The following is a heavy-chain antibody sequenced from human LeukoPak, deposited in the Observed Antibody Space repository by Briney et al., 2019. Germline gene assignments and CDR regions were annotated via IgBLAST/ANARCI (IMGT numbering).Heavy chain of an antibody. CDR3: ARGGSDSYYYYYYMDV. V-gene: IGHV4-4*07. CDR1: GGSISSYY. D-gene: IGHD1-26*01. J-gene: IGHJ6*03. CDR2: IYTSGST. Sequence: PSETLSLTCTVSGGSISSYYWSWIRQPAGKGLEWIGRIYTSGSTNYNPSLKSRVTMSVDTSKSQFSLKLSSVTAADTAVYYCARGGSDSYYYYYYMDVWGRGTTVTVSS.